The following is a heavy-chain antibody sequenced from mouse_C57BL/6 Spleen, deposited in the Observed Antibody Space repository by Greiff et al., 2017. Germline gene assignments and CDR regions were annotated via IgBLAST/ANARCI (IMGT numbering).Heavy chain of an antibody. CDR3: ARSYYDYDVLDY. D-gene: IGHD2-4*01. V-gene: IGHV1-18*01. CDR2: INPNNGGT. J-gene: IGHJ2*01. Sequence: VQLQQSGPELVKPGASVKIPCKASGYTFTDYNMDWVKQSHGKSLEWIGDINPNNGGTIYNQKFKGKATLTVDKSSSTAYMELRSLTSEDTAVYYCARSYYDYDVLDYWGQGTTLTVSS. CDR1: GYTFTDYN.